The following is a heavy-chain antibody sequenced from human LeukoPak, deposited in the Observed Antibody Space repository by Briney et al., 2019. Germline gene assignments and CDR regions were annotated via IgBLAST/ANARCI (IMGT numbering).Heavy chain of an antibody. D-gene: IGHD5-12*01. Sequence: GGSLRLSCAASGFTFSSSAMSWVRQVPGKGLEWVSGISASGGSTSYADSVGGRFTISRDNARNSLYLQMNNLRGEDTAIYYCARDAGNSGYGCDLWGQGTLVTVSS. CDR3: ARDAGNSGYGCDL. CDR2: ISASGGST. V-gene: IGHV3-23*01. CDR1: GFTFSSSA. J-gene: IGHJ5*02.